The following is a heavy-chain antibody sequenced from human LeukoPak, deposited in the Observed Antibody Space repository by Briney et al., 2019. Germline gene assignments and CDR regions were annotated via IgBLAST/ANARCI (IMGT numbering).Heavy chain of an antibody. D-gene: IGHD2-21*02. CDR2: IFSGGST. J-gene: IGHJ4*02. CDR1: GFTVSSNY. V-gene: IGHV3-53*01. CDR3: AKAQEGRAYCGGDCYFFGY. Sequence: GGSLRLSCVASGFTVSSNYMSWVRQAPGKGLEWVSAIFSGGSTFYADSVTGRFTISRDNSKNTLYLQLNSLRAEDTAVYYCAKAQEGRAYCGGDCYFFGYWGQGTLVTVSS.